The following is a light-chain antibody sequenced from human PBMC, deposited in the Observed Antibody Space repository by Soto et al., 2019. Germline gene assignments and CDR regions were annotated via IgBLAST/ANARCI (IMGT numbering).Light chain of an antibody. V-gene: IGKV3D-11*01. CDR3: QQRGNWPLT. Sequence: EIVMTQSPATLSVSPGEGATLSCRASQGIGDTLAWYQQKPGQAPRLLIYDASNRPTDIPARFSGSGSGTDFTLTISRLEPEDFAVYYCQQRGNWPLTFGQGTRLEIK. CDR2: DAS. CDR1: QGIGDT. J-gene: IGKJ5*01.